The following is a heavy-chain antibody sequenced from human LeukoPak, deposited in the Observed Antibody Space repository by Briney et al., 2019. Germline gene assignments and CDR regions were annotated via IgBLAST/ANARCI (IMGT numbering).Heavy chain of an antibody. CDR1: GFTFSSYA. CDR2: ISGSGGST. CDR3: AKDLEYYDSSGEYDY. Sequence: PGGSLRLSCAASGFTFSSYAMSWVRQAPGKGLEWVSAISGSGGSTYYADSVKGQFTISRDNSKNTLYLQMNSLRAEDTAVYYCAKDLEYYDSSGEYDYWGQGTLVTVSS. D-gene: IGHD3-22*01. J-gene: IGHJ4*02. V-gene: IGHV3-23*01.